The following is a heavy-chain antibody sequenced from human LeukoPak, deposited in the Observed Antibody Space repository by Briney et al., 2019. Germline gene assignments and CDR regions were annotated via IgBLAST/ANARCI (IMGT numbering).Heavy chain of an antibody. CDR3: ARDHIKYYDILTGYYSLGY. CDR1: GGTFSSYA. Sequence: ASVKVSCKASGGTFSSYAISWVRQAPGQGLEWMGGIIPIFGTANYAQKFQGRVTITADESTSTAYMELSSLRSEDTAVYYCARDHIKYYDILTGYYSLGYWGQGTLVTVSS. V-gene: IGHV1-69*13. J-gene: IGHJ4*02. CDR2: IIPIFGTA. D-gene: IGHD3-9*01.